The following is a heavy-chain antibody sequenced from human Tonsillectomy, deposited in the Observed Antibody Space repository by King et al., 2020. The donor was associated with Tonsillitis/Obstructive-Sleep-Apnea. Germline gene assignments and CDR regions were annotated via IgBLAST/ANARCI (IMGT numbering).Heavy chain of an antibody. CDR1: GFTFSSYA. CDR2: ISYDGSNK. CDR3: ARNGGDYVWGSYRDMDV. V-gene: IGHV3-30*01. D-gene: IGHD3-16*02. J-gene: IGHJ6*03. Sequence: VQLVESGGGVVQPGRSLRLSCAASGFTFSSYAMHWVRQAPGKGLEWVAVISYDGSNKYYADSVNGRFTISRDNSKNTLYLQMNSLRAEDTAGYYCARNGGDYVWGSYRDMDVWGKGTTVTVSS.